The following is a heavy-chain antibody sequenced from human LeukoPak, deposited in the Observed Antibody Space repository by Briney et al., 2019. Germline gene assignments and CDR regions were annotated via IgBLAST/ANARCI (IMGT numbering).Heavy chain of an antibody. V-gene: IGHV5-10-1*01. CDR3: ARLSKGDYYGSGRYLDY. J-gene: IGHJ4*02. CDR1: GYTLTELS. Sequence: KVSCKVSGYTLTELSMHWVRQMPGKGLEWMGRIDPSDSYTDYSPSFQGHVTISADRSITTAYLQWSSLKASDTAMYYCARLSKGDYYGSGRYLDYWGQGILVTVSS. CDR2: IDPSDSYT. D-gene: IGHD3-10*01.